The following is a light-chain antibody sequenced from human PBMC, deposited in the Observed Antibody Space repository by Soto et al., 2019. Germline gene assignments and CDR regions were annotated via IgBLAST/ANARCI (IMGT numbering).Light chain of an antibody. CDR1: QSVSSY. Sequence: EIVLTQSPATLSLSPGERATLSCRASQSVSSYLAWYQQKPGQAPRLLIYDASNRATGIPARFSGSGSGTDFALTIGSLEPEDFAVYYCQQRSNWPPRLTFGGGTKVQIK. CDR3: QQRSNWPPRLT. J-gene: IGKJ4*01. V-gene: IGKV3-11*01. CDR2: DAS.